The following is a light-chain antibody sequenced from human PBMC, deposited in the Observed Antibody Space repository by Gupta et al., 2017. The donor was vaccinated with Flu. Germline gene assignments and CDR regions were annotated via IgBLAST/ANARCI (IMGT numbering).Light chain of an antibody. Sequence: GTVTLTCASSTEAVTSRYYPNWFQQKPGQAPRALIYSTNNRHAWTPARFSGSLFGGKAALTLSGVQPEDEGDYYCLLYYGGAWVFGGGTKLTVL. V-gene: IGLV7-43*01. CDR3: LLYYGGAWV. CDR1: TEAVTSRYY. J-gene: IGLJ3*02. CDR2: STN.